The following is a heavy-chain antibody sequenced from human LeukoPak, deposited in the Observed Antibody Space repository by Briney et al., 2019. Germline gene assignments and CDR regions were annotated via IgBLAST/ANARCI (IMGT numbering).Heavy chain of an antibody. D-gene: IGHD6-6*01. Sequence: SGTLSLTCAVSGGSISSSNWWSWVRQPPGKGLEWIGEIYHSGSTNYNPSLKSRVTISVDTSKNQFSLKLSSVTAADTAVYYCARGSSSSGYYYYMDVWGKGTTVTVSS. CDR1: GGSISSSNW. CDR3: ARGSSSSGYYYYMDV. CDR2: IYHSGST. V-gene: IGHV4-4*02. J-gene: IGHJ6*03.